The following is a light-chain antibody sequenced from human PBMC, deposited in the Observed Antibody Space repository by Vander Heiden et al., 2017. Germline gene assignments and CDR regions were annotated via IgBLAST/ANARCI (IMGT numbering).Light chain of an antibody. J-gene: IGKJ1*01. CDR2: AAS. CDR3: QQCDSTPRT. CDR1: QRISSY. V-gene: IGKV1-39*01. Sequence: SPSSLSASVGDRVTITCRASQRISSYLNWYQQKPGKAPKLLIYAASSLQSGVPSRFSGSGSGTDFTLTISSLQPEDIATYYCQQCDSTPRTFGQGTKVEIK.